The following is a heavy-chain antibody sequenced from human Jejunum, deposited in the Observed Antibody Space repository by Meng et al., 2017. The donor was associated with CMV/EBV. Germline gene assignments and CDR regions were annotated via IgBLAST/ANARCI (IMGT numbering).Heavy chain of an antibody. V-gene: IGHV4-59*01. CDR1: GGSISSYY. CDR2: IYYSGST. CDR3: ARNPGMDV. J-gene: IGHJ6*02. D-gene: IGHD1-14*01. Sequence: LSFTVAGGSISSYYWSWIRQPPGKGLEWIGYIYYSGSTNYNPSLKSRVTISVDTSKNQFSLKLSSVTAADTAVYYCARNPGMDVWGQGTTVTVSS.